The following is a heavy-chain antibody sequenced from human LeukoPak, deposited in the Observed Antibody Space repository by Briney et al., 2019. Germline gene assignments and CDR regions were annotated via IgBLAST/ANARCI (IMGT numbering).Heavy chain of an antibody. J-gene: IGHJ4*02. CDR3: AKDWGEYFDYVWGGFTSFDS. V-gene: IGHV3-23*01. CDR1: GFTFGLYA. CDR2: ISGSGHRT. D-gene: IGHD3-16*01. Sequence: GGSLRLSCAASGFTFGLYAINWVRQAPGKGLEWVSGISGSGHRTYYADSVKGRFTISRDNSKSTLYLQMNSLRAEDTAVYYCAKDWGEYFDYVWGGFTSFDSWGQGTLVTVSS.